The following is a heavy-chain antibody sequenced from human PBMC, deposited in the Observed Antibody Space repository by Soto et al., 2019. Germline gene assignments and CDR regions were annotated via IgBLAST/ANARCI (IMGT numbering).Heavy chain of an antibody. Sequence: EVQLLESGGGLVQPGGSLRLSCAASGFTVSSSAMSWVRQAPGTGVEWVSASSGSGGRTYYADSVKGRFTISTKNFKNTLYLEMNSLRAEDTAVYDCAEDRRTGTTRGFDYWGQGTLVTVSS. D-gene: IGHD1-7*01. V-gene: IGHV3-23*01. J-gene: IGHJ4*02. CDR3: AEDRRTGTTRGFDY. CDR1: GFTVSSSA. CDR2: SSGSGGRT.